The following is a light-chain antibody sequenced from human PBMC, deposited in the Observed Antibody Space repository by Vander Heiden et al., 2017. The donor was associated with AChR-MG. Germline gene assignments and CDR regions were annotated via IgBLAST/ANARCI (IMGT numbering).Light chain of an antibody. CDR3: QNYNSAPLT. J-gene: IGKJ4*01. V-gene: IGKV1-27*01. CDR1: QAITGY. Sequence: IQMTQSPSSLSASVGDRVTITCRASQAITGYLAWYQQKPGRAPKLLIYDASTLQSGVPSRFSGSGSGTDFTLTISSLRPEDVATYYCQNYNSAPLTFGGGTKVEI. CDR2: DAS.